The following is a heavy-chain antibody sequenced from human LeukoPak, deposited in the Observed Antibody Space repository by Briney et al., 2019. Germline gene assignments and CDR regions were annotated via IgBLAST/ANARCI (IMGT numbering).Heavy chain of an antibody. D-gene: IGHD2-15*01. J-gene: IGHJ4*02. CDR2: IIPIFGTA. CDR3: ARDSGGRSDYFDY. V-gene: IGHV1-69*13. Sequence: SVKVSCKASGYTLTDYYMHWVRQAPGQGLEWMGGIIPIFGTANYAQKFQGRVTITADESTSTAYMELSSLRSEDTAVYYCARDSGGRSDYFDYWGQGTLVTVSS. CDR1: GYTLTDYY.